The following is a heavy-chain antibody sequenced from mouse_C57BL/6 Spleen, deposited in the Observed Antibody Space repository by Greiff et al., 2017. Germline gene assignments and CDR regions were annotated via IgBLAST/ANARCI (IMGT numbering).Heavy chain of an antibody. J-gene: IGHJ2*01. D-gene: IGHD1-1*01. Sequence: VQLQQSGPELVKPGASVKISCKASGYAFSSSWMNWVKQRPGKGLEWIGRIYPGDGDTNYNGKFKGKATLTADKSSSTADMQLSSLTSEDSAVYFCARNYGSSSYFDYWGQGTTLTVSS. V-gene: IGHV1-82*01. CDR1: GYAFSSSW. CDR2: IYPGDGDT. CDR3: ARNYGSSSYFDY.